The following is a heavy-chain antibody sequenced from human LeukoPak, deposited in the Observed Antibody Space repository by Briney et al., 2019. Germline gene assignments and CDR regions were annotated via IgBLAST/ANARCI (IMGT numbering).Heavy chain of an antibody. Sequence: PGGSLRLSCAASGFTFSSYEMNWVRQAPGKGLEWVSYISSSGSTKYYADSVKGGFTISSANAKNSLYLQMNSLRAKDTAVSYCAELGITMIGGVWGKGTTVTVSS. CDR1: GFTFSSYE. CDR2: ISSSGSTK. V-gene: IGHV3-48*03. CDR3: AELGITMIGGV. J-gene: IGHJ6*04. D-gene: IGHD3-10*02.